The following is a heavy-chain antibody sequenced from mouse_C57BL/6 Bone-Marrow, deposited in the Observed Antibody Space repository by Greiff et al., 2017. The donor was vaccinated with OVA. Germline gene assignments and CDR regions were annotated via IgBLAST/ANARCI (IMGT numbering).Heavy chain of an antibody. V-gene: IGHV14-1*01. CDR3: TTYSTVVAYD. J-gene: IGHJ2*01. CDR1: GFNIKDYY. D-gene: IGHD1-1*01. Sequence: VHVKQSGAELVRPGASVKLSCTASGFNIKDYYMHWVKQRPEQGLEWIGRIDPEDGDTEYAPKFQGKATMTADTSSNTAYLQLSSLTSEDTAVYYCTTYSTVVAYDWGQGTTLTVSS. CDR2: IDPEDGDT.